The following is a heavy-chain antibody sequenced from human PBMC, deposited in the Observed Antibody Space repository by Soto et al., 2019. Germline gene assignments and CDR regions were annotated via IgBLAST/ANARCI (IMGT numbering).Heavy chain of an antibody. CDR3: ARSRRQWFGGTLSYYFDF. V-gene: IGHV3-7*01. Sequence: GGSLRLSCAASGFVFRVYWMSWVRQAPGKGLEWVANIKEDGSEANYVDSVKGRFAVSRDKDTLYLQLNSLTPEDTAVYYCARSRRQWFGGTLSYYFDFWGHGTLVTVSS. J-gene: IGHJ4*01. CDR1: GFVFRVYW. D-gene: IGHD3-10*01. CDR2: IKEDGSEA.